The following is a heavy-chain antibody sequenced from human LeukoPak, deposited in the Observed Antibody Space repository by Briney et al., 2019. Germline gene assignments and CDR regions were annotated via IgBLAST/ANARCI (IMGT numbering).Heavy chain of an antibody. CDR1: GGSISSYY. Sequence: SETLSLTCTVSGGSISSYYWSWIRLPAGKGLEWIGRIHNSGTTNYNPSLRSRVTMSVDTSKNQISLKLTSVTAADTAVYYCARDDLEYTVHYGMDVWGQGTTVTVSS. V-gene: IGHV4-4*07. J-gene: IGHJ6*02. D-gene: IGHD2/OR15-2a*01. CDR3: ARDDLEYTVHYGMDV. CDR2: IHNSGTT.